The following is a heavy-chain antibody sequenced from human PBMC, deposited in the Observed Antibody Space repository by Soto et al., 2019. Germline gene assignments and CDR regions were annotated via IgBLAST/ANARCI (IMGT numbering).Heavy chain of an antibody. Sequence: PGGSLTLSCEASGFTISGCSMNWVRQAPGKGLEWLAYITIRTGNTVYADSVRGRFTISADNAENSVFLQMNSLRDEDTAVYFCVRDRDIYRDMVHADLWGQGTLVTVS. CDR2: ITIRTGNT. J-gene: IGHJ4*01. CDR3: VRDRDIYRDMVHADL. V-gene: IGHV3-48*02. D-gene: IGHD5-18*01. CDR1: GFTISGCS.